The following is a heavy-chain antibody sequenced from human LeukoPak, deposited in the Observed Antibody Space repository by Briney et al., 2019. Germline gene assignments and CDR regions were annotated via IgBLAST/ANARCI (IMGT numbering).Heavy chain of an antibody. V-gene: IGHV3-33*01. CDR3: ARRVARYYVDY. CDR1: GFTFRSYG. J-gene: IGHJ4*02. CDR2: KGYDGSNK. Sequence: GRSLRLSCAASGFTFRSYGMHWVRQAPGKGLEWVAVKGYDGSNKYYSDSVKGRFTISRDNSKNTLYLQMNSLSAEDTAVYYCARRVARYYVDYWGQGTLVTVSS.